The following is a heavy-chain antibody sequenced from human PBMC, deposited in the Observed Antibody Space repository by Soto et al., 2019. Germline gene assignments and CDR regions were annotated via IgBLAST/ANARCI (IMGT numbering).Heavy chain of an antibody. Sequence: QVQLVESGGGVVQPGRSLRLSCAASGFTFSTHAMHWVRQAPGKGLECVAIVSFDGTNKYHADSVKGRFTISRDKSKNKLYLQMSGLTAEDTAVYYRARDQTGITTAGGGRIDHWGQGTLVTVSS. CDR1: GFTFSTHA. J-gene: IGHJ4*02. V-gene: IGHV3-30-3*01. D-gene: IGHD6-13*01. CDR3: ARDQTGITTAGGGRIDH. CDR2: VSFDGTNK.